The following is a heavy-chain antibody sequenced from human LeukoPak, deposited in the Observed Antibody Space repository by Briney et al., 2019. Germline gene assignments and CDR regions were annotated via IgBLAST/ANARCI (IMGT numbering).Heavy chain of an antibody. CDR3: AKEAHITAAGALDY. CDR1: GFTFDDYT. V-gene: IGHV3-43*01. Sequence: PGRSLRLSCAASGFTFDDYTMHWVRQAPGKGLEWVSLISWDGSITYYADSVKGRFTLSRDNSKNSLYLQMNSLRTEDTALYYCAKEAHITAAGALDYWGQGTLVTVSS. CDR2: ISWDGSIT. J-gene: IGHJ4*02. D-gene: IGHD6-13*01.